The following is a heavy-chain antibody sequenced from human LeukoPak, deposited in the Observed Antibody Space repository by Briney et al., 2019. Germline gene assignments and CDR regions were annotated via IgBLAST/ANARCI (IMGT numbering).Heavy chain of an antibody. CDR3: ASLRITMIVDDAFDI. CDR1: GFTFSSYS. Sequence: GGSLRLSCAASGFTFSSYSMNWVRQAPGKGLEGVSSISSSSSYIYYADSVKGRFTISRDNAKNSLYLQMNSLRAEDTAVYYCASLRITMIVDDAFDIWGQGTMVTVSS. CDR2: ISSSSSYI. V-gene: IGHV3-21*01. D-gene: IGHD3-22*01. J-gene: IGHJ3*02.